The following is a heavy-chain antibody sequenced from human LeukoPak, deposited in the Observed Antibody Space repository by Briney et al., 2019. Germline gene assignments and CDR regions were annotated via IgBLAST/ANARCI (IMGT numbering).Heavy chain of an antibody. CDR2: IGHSGST. CDR1: GDSFSSDYY. D-gene: IGHD3-9*01. V-gene: IGHV4-38-2*02. Sequence: SETLSLTCTVSGDSFSSDYYWGWLRQPPGKGLQWIGRIGHSGSTYYNPSLRSRATISLDSSKNQFSPKLSAVTAADTAVYYCARVSLFHWLLAGAFDIWGQGTMVPVSS. J-gene: IGHJ3*02. CDR3: ARVSLFHWLLAGAFDI.